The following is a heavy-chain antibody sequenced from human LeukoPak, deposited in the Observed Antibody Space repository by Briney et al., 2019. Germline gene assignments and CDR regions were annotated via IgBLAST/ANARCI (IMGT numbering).Heavy chain of an antibody. J-gene: IGHJ4*02. CDR1: GFTFSSYW. CDR3: TTELDIRPNHY. V-gene: IGHV3-15*01. CDR2: IKRKSEGGTT. D-gene: IGHD3-22*01. Sequence: GGSLRLSCAASGFTFSSYWMSWVRQAPGKGLEWVGRIKRKSEGGTTDYAAPVKGRFTISRDDSKNTLYLQMNSLKSEDTAVYYCTTELDIRPNHYWGQGTLVTVSS.